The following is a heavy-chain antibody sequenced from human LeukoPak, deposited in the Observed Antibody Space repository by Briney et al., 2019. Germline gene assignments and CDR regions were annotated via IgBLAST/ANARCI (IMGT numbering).Heavy chain of an antibody. J-gene: IGHJ4*02. Sequence: SGPTLVNPTQTLTLTCTFSGFSLSTSGVGVGWIRQPPGKALEWLALIYWNDNKRYSPSLKSRLTITKDTSKNQVVLTMTNMDPVDAATYYCAHSTSSGWYSDYFDYWGQGTLVTVSS. D-gene: IGHD6-19*01. V-gene: IGHV2-5*01. CDR2: IYWNDNK. CDR1: GFSLSTSGVG. CDR3: AHSTSSGWYSDYFDY.